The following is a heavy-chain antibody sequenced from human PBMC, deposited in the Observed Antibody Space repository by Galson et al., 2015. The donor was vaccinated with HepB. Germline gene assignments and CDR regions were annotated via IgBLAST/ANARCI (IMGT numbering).Heavy chain of an antibody. CDR3: ARDMVQGVTRYYFDS. CDR1: GDSVSSNSAV. D-gene: IGHD3-10*01. V-gene: IGHV6-1*01. CDR2: TYYRFKWFS. J-gene: IGHJ4*02. Sequence: CAISGDSVSSNSAVWTWIRQSPSRGLEWLGRTYYRFKWFSDYAESVKSRIAINPDTSKNQFSLQLNSVTPEDTAVYYCARDMVQGVTRYYFDSWGQGTLVTVSS.